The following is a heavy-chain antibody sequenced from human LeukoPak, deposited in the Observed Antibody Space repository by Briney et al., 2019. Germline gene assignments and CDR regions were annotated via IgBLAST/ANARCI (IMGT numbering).Heavy chain of an antibody. CDR3: ARRGYNSGWYYFDY. V-gene: IGHV1-18*01. CDR1: GYTFTNYD. Sequence: ASVKVSRKASGYTFTNYDVTWVRQAPGQGLEWMGWINPYNGNTDYAQNLQGRVTVTTDTSTTTAYMELRSLRSDDTAVYYCARRGYNSGWYYFDYWGQGTLVTVSS. J-gene: IGHJ4*02. CDR2: INPYNGNT. D-gene: IGHD6-19*01.